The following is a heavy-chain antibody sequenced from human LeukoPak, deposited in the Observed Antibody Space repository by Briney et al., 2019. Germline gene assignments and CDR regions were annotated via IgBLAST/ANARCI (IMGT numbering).Heavy chain of an antibody. J-gene: IGHJ4*02. V-gene: IGHV4-39*01. CDR1: GGSISSSSYY. D-gene: IGHD6-13*01. CDR3: ARSEREDSSSWYELHGLFDY. Sequence: SETLSLTCTVSGGSISSSSYYWGWIRQPPGKGLEWIGSIYYSGSTYYNPSLKSRVTISVDTSKNQFSLKLSSVTAADTAVYYCARSEREDSSSWYELHGLFDYWGQGTLVTVSS. CDR2: IYYSGST.